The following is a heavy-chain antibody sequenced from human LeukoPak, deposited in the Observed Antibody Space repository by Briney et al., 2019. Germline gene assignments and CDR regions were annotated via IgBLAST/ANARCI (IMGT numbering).Heavy chain of an antibody. J-gene: IGHJ4*02. CDR1: GFTFSSYG. Sequence: PGGSLRLSCAASGFTFSSYGMSWVRQAPGKGLEWVSGISGSGGSTYYADSVKGRSTISRDNSKNTVSLQMNSLRAEDTAVYYCAKDPTAAGRNYFDYWGQGTLVTVSS. D-gene: IGHD6-13*01. CDR3: AKDPTAAGRNYFDY. CDR2: ISGSGGST. V-gene: IGHV3-23*01.